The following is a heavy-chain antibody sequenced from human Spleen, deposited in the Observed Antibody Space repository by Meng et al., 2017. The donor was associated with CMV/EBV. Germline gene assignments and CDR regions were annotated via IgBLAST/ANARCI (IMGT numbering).Heavy chain of an antibody. Sequence: SFSGYYWSWIRQPPGTGLEWIGEISHSGSTNYNPSLKSRVTISVDTSKNQFSLKLSSVTAADTAVYYCARARYCSSTSCYGRGWFDPWGQGTLVTVSS. J-gene: IGHJ5*02. CDR1: SFSGYY. CDR3: ARARYCSSTSCYGRGWFDP. V-gene: IGHV4-34*01. D-gene: IGHD2-2*01. CDR2: ISHSGST.